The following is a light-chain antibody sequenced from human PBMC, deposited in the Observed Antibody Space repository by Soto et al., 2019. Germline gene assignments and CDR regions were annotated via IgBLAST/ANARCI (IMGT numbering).Light chain of an antibody. CDR1: RDVGSD. J-gene: IGKJ1*01. CDR2: AAS. CDR3: LQDYGDSWT. Sequence: QMTQSPSSLSASVGEKIIITCRASRDVGSDVSWYQQKPGQAPKLLIYAASNLYTGVPSRFSGSRSGTEFTLTIRSLQPEDFASYYCLQDYGDSWTFGQGTKVEI. V-gene: IGKV1-6*01.